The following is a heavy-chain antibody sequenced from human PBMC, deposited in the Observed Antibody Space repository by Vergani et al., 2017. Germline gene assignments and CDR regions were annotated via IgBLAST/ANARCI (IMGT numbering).Heavy chain of an antibody. Sequence: QVQLVESGGGVVKPGRSLRLSCAASGFTFSSYAMHWVRQAPGKGLEWVAVISYDGSNKYYADSVKGRFTISRDNSKNTLYLQMNSLRAEDTAVYYCARGGSPYCSSTSCYTGWFDPWGQGTLVTVSS. CDR1: GFTFSSYA. V-gene: IGHV3-30-3*01. D-gene: IGHD2-2*02. J-gene: IGHJ5*02. CDR2: ISYDGSNK. CDR3: ARGGSPYCSSTSCYTGWFDP.